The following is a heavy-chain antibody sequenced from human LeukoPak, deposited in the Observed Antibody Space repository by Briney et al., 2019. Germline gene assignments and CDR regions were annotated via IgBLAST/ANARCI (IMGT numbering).Heavy chain of an antibody. CDR2: IYYSGST. Sequence: PSETLSLTCTVSGGSISSSSYYWGWIRQPPGKGLEWIGSIYYSGSTYYNPSLKSRVTISVDTSKTQFSLKLSSVTAADTAVYYCAGAPGIAAAGTIENWFDPCGQGTLVTVSS. V-gene: IGHV4-39*07. D-gene: IGHD6-13*01. CDR1: GGSISSSSYY. J-gene: IGHJ5*02. CDR3: AGAPGIAAAGTIENWFDP.